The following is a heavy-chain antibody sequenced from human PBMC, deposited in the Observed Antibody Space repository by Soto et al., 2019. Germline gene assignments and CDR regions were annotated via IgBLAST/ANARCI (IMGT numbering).Heavy chain of an antibody. V-gene: IGHV1-2*02. J-gene: IGHJ6*02. CDR3: ARVSQMVINPYYYPMDV. D-gene: IGHD3-22*01. CDR2: ISLHTGGT. CDR1: GYTFNRYY. Sequence: ASVQVSCKASGYTFNRYYMHWVRQAPGPGLEWMGWISLHTGGTTYARKVQGRVTLTRDTSVSAAIMELSRLGSDDTAVYYCARVSQMVINPYYYPMDVWGQGTTVTVSS.